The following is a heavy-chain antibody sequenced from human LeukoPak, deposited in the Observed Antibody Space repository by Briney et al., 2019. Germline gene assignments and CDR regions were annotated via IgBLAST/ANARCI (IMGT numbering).Heavy chain of an antibody. CDR2: IYSSGST. D-gene: IGHD3-16*02. Sequence: SETLSLTCSVSGGSIDSYYWTWIRQPPGQGLEWLGYIYSSGSTTYNPSLQSRVTISVDTSRNQFSLKLTSVTTADTAIYYCARSATYDYVWGSYRYYDPWGQGTLVTVSS. CDR1: GGSIDSYY. J-gene: IGHJ5*02. CDR3: ARSATYDYVWGSYRYYDP. V-gene: IGHV4-59*01.